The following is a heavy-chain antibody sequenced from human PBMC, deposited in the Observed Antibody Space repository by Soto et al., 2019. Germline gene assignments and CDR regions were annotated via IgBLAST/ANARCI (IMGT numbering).Heavy chain of an antibody. CDR3: ARGISFDIGRFYYYYGMDV. CDR2: IYYSGST. CDR1: GGSISSGDYY. Sequence: QVQLQESGPGLVKPSQTLSLTCTVSGGSISSGDYYWSWIRQPPGKGLEWIGYIYYSGSTYYNPSHKSRVTISVDTSKNQFSLKLSPVTAADTAVYYCARGISFDIGRFYYYYGMDVWGQGTTVTVSS. J-gene: IGHJ6*02. V-gene: IGHV4-30-4*01. D-gene: IGHD2-15*01.